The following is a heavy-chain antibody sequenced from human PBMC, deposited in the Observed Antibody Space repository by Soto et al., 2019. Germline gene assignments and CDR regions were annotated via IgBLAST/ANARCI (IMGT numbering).Heavy chain of an antibody. D-gene: IGHD3-3*01. CDR2: IIPIFGTA. CDR1: GGTFSSYA. Sequence: QLQLVQSGAEVKKPGSSVKVSCKASGGTFSSYAISWVRQAPGQGLERMGGIIPIFGTANYAQKFQGRVTITAEEATSSAYMELSGLRSEDRVVYYRARVTFRFRVVLDAFDIWGQATMVTVSS. CDR3: ARVTFRFRVVLDAFDI. V-gene: IGHV1-69*01. J-gene: IGHJ3*02.